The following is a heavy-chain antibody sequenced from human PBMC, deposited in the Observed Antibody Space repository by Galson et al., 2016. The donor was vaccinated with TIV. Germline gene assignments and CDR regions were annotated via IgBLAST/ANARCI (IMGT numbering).Heavy chain of an antibody. CDR3: ARYSNDEGDAYGFAY. V-gene: IGHV4-34*01. CDR2: INHRGIT. Sequence: ETLSLTCAVYGGSLSGYYWSWIRQSPEKGLEWIGEINHRGITNYNPSLKSRVAISVDTSKNQFSLKVRSVTAADTAVYYCARYSNDEGDAYGFAYWGQGTLVTVSS. J-gene: IGHJ4*02. D-gene: IGHD1-1*01. CDR1: GGSLSGYY.